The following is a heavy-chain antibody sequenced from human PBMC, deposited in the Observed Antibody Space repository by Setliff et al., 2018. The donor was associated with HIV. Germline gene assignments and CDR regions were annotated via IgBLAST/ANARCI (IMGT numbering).Heavy chain of an antibody. CDR2: ISGSGGST. CDR3: AKGHYNFWSGHDY. J-gene: IGHJ4*02. CDR1: GFSLSSYA. V-gene: IGHV3-23*01. Sequence: PGGSLRLSCAASGFSLSSYAMSWLRQAPGKGLEWVSAISGSGGSTYYADSVKGRFTISRDNSKNTLYLQMNSLRAEDTAVYYCAKGHYNFWSGHDYWGQGTLVTVSS. D-gene: IGHD3-3*01.